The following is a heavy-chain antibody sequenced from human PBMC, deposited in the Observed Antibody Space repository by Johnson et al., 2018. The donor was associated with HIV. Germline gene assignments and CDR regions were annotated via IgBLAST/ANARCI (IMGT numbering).Heavy chain of an antibody. CDR1: GFTFDDYG. D-gene: IGHD6-13*01. V-gene: IGHV3-20*04. CDR3: AREAAADAFDI. Sequence: VQLMESGGGVVRPGGSLRLSCAASGFTFDDYGMTWVRQVPGQGLEWVSGLNWNGGPTAYPDSVKGRFTISRDNAKNTLHLQMNSLRAEDTAVYYCAREAAADAFDIWGQGTMVTVSS. CDR2: LNWNGGPT. J-gene: IGHJ3*02.